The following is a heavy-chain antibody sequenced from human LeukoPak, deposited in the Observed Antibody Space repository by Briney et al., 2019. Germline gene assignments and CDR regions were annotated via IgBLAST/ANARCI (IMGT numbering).Heavy chain of an antibody. CDR1: GFTFSSYG. D-gene: IGHD4-23*01. J-gene: IGHJ4*02. CDR3: ARDKYGGPGGFFDY. Sequence: GGSLRLSCAASGFTFSSYGMHWVRQAPGKGLEWVAVIWYDGSNKYYADSVKGRFSISRDNSKNTLYLQMNSLRAEDTAVYYCARDKYGGPGGFFDYWGQGTLVTVSS. V-gene: IGHV3-33*01. CDR2: IWYDGSNK.